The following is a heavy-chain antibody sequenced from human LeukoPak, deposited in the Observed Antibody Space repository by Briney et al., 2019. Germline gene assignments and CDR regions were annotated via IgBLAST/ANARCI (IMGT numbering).Heavy chain of an antibody. D-gene: IGHD6-6*01. V-gene: IGHV4-59*01. Sequence: SETLSLTCTVSGGSISSYYWSWIRQPPGKGLEWIGYIYYSGSTNYNPSLKSRVTISVDTSRNQFSLKLSSVTAADTAVYYCAREEGSAFGIWGQGTMVTVSS. CDR2: IYYSGST. J-gene: IGHJ3*02. CDR3: AREEGSAFGI. CDR1: GGSISSYY.